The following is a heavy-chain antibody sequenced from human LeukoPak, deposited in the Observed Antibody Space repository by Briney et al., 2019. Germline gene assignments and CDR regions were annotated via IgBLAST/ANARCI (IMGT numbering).Heavy chain of an antibody. CDR3: ARDRLAAAGTLNYYYGMDV. D-gene: IGHD6-13*01. CDR2: IRYDGSNK. J-gene: IGHJ6*02. V-gene: IGHV3-30*02. Sequence: PGGSLRLSCAASGFTFSSYGMHWVRQAPGKGLEWVAFIRYDGSNKYYADSVKGRFTISRDNSKNTLYLQMNSLRAEDTAVYYCARDRLAAAGTLNYYYGMDVWGQGTLVTVSS. CDR1: GFTFSSYG.